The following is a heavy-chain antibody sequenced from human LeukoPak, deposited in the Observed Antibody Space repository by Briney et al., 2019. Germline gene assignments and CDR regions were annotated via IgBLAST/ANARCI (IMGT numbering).Heavy chain of an antibody. J-gene: IGHJ4*02. V-gene: IGHV4-59*01. D-gene: IGHD2-15*01. CDR3: ARGSKGYCSGGSCYPFFDY. CDR2: IYYSGST. Sequence: SETLSLTCTVSGGSISSYYWSWIRQPPGKGLEWIGYIYYSGSTNYNASLKSRVTISVDTSKNQFSLKLSSVTAADTAVYYCARGSKGYCSGGSCYPFFDYWGQGTLVTVSS. CDR1: GGSISSYY.